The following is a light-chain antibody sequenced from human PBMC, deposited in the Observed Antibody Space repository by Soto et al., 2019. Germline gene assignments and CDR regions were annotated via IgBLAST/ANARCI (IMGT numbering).Light chain of an antibody. CDR3: SSYTTIKTVI. Sequence: QSALAQPASVSGSPGQSITISCTGTSSDVGAYNYVSWYHQHHPGKAPELIIYDVTDRPSGVSTRFSGSMSGNTASLTISVLQAEDEGDYYCSSYTTIKTVIFGGGTKVTVL. V-gene: IGLV2-14*01. CDR1: SSDVGAYNY. CDR2: DVT. J-gene: IGLJ2*01.